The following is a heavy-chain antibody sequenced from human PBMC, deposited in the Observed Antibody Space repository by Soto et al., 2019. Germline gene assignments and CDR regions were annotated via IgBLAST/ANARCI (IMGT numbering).Heavy chain of an antibody. D-gene: IGHD4-17*01. CDR3: ARELSTVTTYNWFDP. CDR2: IWYDGSNK. Sequence: GGSLRLSCAASGFTFSSYGMHWVRQAPGKGLEWVAVIWYDGSNKYYADSVKGRFTISRDNSTNTLYLQMNSLRAEDTAVYYCARELSTVTTYNWFDPWGQGTLVTVSS. CDR1: GFTFSSYG. V-gene: IGHV3-33*01. J-gene: IGHJ5*02.